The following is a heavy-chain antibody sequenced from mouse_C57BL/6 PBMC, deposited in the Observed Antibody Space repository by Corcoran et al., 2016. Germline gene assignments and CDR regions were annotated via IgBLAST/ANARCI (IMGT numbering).Heavy chain of an antibody. J-gene: IGHJ4*01. D-gene: IGHD1-1*01. CDR1: GYTFTDYY. V-gene: IGHV1-76*01. CDR2: IYPGSGNT. CDR3: AREGEFIYYAMDY. Sequence: QVQLKQSGAELVRPGASVKLSCKASGYTFTDYYINWVKQRPGQGLEWIARIYPGSGNTYYNEKFKGKATLTAEKSSSTAYMQLSSLTSEDSAVYFCAREGEFIYYAMDYWGQGTSVTVSS.